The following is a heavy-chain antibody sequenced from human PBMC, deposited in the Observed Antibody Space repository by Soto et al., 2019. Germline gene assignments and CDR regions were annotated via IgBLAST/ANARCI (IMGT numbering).Heavy chain of an antibody. D-gene: IGHD6-19*01. CDR2: ISGSGGST. CDR1: GFTFSSYA. CDR3: AKVSSGWYDSFDY. Sequence: EVQLLESGGGLVQPGGSLRLSCAASGFTFSSYAMSWVRQAPGKGLEWVSAISGSGGSTYYADSVKGRFIISRDNSKNTLYLQMNSLRAEDTAVYYCAKVSSGWYDSFDYWGQGTLVTVSS. J-gene: IGHJ4*02. V-gene: IGHV3-23*01.